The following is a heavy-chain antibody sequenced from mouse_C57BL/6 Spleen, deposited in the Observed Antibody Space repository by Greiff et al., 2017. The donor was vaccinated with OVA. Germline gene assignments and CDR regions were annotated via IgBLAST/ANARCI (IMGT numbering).Heavy chain of an antibody. V-gene: IGHV2-9-1*01. CDR2: IWTGGGT. CDR1: GFSLTSYA. J-gene: IGHJ1*03. Sequence: VKLQESGPGLVAPSQSLSITCTVSGFSLTSYAISWVRQPPGKGLEWLGVIWTGGGTNYNSALKSRLSISKDNSKSQVFLKMNSLQTDDTARYYCARKVRDYDYWYFDVWGTGTTVTVSS. CDR3: ARKVRDYDYWYFDV. D-gene: IGHD2-4*01.